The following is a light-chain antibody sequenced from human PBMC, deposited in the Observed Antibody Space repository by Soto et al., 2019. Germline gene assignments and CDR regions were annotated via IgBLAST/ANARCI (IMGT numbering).Light chain of an antibody. V-gene: IGLV2-14*01. J-gene: IGLJ2*01. CDR2: EVS. CDR3: QVWDSTSDHRV. CDR1: SSDVGGYNY. Sequence: QSALTQPASVSGSPGQSITISCTGTSSDVGGYNYVSWYQQHAGKAPKLMIYEVSDRPSGIPERFSGSNSGNTATLTISRVEAGDEADYYCQVWDSTSDHRVFGGGTKLTVL.